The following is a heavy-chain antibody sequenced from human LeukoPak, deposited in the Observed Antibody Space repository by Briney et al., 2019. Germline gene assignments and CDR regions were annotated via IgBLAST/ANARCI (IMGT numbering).Heavy chain of an antibody. CDR2: ISAYNGNT. Sequence: RASVKVSCKASGYTFTNYGISWVRQAPGQGLEWMGWISAYNGNTNYAQKLQGRVTMTTDTSTSTAYMELRSLRSDDTAVYYCARDPGDVGTRPPFDYWGQGTLVTVSS. J-gene: IGHJ4*02. D-gene: IGHD1-14*01. CDR3: ARDPGDVGTRPPFDY. CDR1: GYTFTNYG. V-gene: IGHV1-18*01.